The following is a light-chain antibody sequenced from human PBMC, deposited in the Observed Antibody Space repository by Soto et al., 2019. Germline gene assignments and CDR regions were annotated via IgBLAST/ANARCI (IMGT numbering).Light chain of an antibody. CDR1: QGVSSY. Sequence: EIVLTQSPATLSLSPGERATISCRASQGVSSYLAWYHQKPGQAPRLLIYDASNRATGVPARFSGSGSGTDFTLTISSLEPEDFAAYYCQQRNNWPWTFGQGTKVEIK. V-gene: IGKV3-11*01. CDR2: DAS. CDR3: QQRNNWPWT. J-gene: IGKJ1*01.